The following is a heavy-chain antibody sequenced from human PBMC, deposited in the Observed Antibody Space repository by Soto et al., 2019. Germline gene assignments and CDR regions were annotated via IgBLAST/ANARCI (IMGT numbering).Heavy chain of an antibody. Sequence: GESLKISCKGSGYNFAYYWIAWVRQMPGKGLEWMGRIDPSDSYTNYSPSFQGHVTISADKSISTAYLQWSSLKASDTAIYYCARLHSGYYYYGMDVWGQGTTVTVSS. CDR2: IDPSDSYT. D-gene: IGHD3-10*01. CDR3: ARLHSGYYYYGMDV. CDR1: GYNFAYYW. V-gene: IGHV5-10-1*01. J-gene: IGHJ6*02.